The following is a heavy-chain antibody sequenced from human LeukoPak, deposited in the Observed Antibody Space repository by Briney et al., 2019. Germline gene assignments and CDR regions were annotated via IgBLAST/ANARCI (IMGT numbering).Heavy chain of an antibody. D-gene: IGHD1-1*01. CDR1: GFTFSSHS. Sequence: PGGSLRLSCAASGFTFSSHSMNWVRQAPGKGLEWVSSISSSSSYIYYADSVKGRFTISRDNAKNSLYLQMNSLRAEDTAVYYCASRGTGFDYWGQGTLVTVSS. V-gene: IGHV3-21*01. J-gene: IGHJ4*02. CDR3: ASRGTGFDY. CDR2: ISSSSSYI.